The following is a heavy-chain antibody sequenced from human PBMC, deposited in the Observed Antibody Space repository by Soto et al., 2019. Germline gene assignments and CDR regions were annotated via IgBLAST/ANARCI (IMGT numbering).Heavy chain of an antibody. CDR1: GYTFTSYG. CDR3: ARDLSSPFCSGGSCYAGWFDP. Sequence: QVQLVQSGAEVKKPGASVKVSCKASGYTFTSYGISWVRQAPGQGLEWMGWISAYNGNTNYAQKLQGRVTMTTDTSTSTAYMELRSLRSDETAVYYCARDLSSPFCSGGSCYAGWFDPWGQGTLVTVSS. V-gene: IGHV1-18*01. CDR2: ISAYNGNT. D-gene: IGHD2-15*01. J-gene: IGHJ5*02.